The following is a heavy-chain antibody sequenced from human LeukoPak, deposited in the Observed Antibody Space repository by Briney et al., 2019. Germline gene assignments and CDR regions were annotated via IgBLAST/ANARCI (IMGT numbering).Heavy chain of an antibody. J-gene: IGHJ4*02. CDR2: IIPIFGTA. V-gene: IGHV1-69*05. D-gene: IGHD3-10*01. Sequence: SVKVSCKASGGTFSSYAISWVRPAPGQGHEWMGRIIPIFGTANYAQKFQGRVTITTDESTSTAYMELSSLRSEDTAVYYCARATRVRGVYYFDYWGQGTLVTVSS. CDR3: ARATRVRGVYYFDY. CDR1: GGTFSSYA.